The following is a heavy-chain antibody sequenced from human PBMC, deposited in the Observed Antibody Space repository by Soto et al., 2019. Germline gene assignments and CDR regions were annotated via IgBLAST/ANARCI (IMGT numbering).Heavy chain of an antibody. CDR1: GYTFTVYH. J-gene: IGHJ6*02. Sequence: ASVKVSCKASGYTFTVYHMHWVRQAPGQGLEWMGWINPNSGGTNYAQKFQGWVTMTRDTSISTAYMELSRLRSDDTAVYYCARSPAFDFWSGYYLSSYYYGMDVWGQGTTVTVSS. CDR3: ARSPAFDFWSGYYLSSYYYGMDV. V-gene: IGHV1-2*04. CDR2: INPNSGGT. D-gene: IGHD3-3*01.